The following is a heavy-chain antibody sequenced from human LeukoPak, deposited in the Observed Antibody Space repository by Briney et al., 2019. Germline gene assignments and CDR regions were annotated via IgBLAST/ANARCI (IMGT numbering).Heavy chain of an antibody. CDR1: GYTFTSYA. D-gene: IGHD3-16*02. V-gene: IGHV7-4-1*02. CDR2: INTNTGNP. J-gene: IGHJ4*02. Sequence: ASVKDSCKASGYTFTSYAMNWVRQAPGQGLEWMGWINTNTGNPTYAQGFTGRFVFSLDTSVSTAYLQISSLKAEDTAVYYCTGDSTYYDYVWGSYRYTGLEGNFDYWGQGTLVTVSS. CDR3: TGDSTYYDYVWGSYRYTGLEGNFDY.